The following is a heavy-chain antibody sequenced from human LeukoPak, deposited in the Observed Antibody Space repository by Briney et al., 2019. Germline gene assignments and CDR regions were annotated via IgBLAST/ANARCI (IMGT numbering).Heavy chain of an antibody. J-gene: IGHJ3*02. CDR2: IYDSGST. V-gene: IGHV4-39*07. CDR3: AREGTNYDILTGPPTNAFDI. Sequence: SGTLSLTCTVSGGSIRSSYYYWGWIRQPPGKGLEWIGSIYDSGSTYYNPSLKSRVTISVDTSKNQFSLKLSSVTAADTAVYYCAREGTNYDILTGPPTNAFDIWGQGTMVTVSS. CDR1: GGSIRSSYYY. D-gene: IGHD3-9*01.